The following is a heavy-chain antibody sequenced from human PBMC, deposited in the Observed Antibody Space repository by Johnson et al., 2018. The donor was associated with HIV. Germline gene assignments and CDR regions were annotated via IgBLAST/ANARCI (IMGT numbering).Heavy chain of an antibody. CDR2: FYSGSNT. D-gene: IGHD6-6*01. J-gene: IGHJ3*02. CDR3: ARASSIAARGADAFDI. V-gene: IGHV3-66*03. CDR1: GFSISSNY. Sequence: VQLVESGGGLIQPGGSLRLSCKASGFSISSNYMSLVRQPPGKGLEWVSVFYSGSNTYYADSVKGRFTISRENAKNSLYLQMNSLRAEDTAVYYCARASSIAARGADAFDIWGKGTMVTVTS.